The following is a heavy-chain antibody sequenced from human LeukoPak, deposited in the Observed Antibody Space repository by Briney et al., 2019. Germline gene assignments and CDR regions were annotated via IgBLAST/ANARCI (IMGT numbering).Heavy chain of an antibody. CDR3: AVYYYDSSGYFDY. CDR1: GGSISSSSYY. Sequence: SETLSLTCTVSGGSISSSSYYWGWTRQPPGKGLEWIGSIYYSGSTYYNPSLKSRVTISVDTSKNQFSLKLSSVTAADTAVYYCAVYYYDSSGYFDYWGQGTLVTVSS. CDR2: IYYSGST. V-gene: IGHV4-39*01. J-gene: IGHJ4*02. D-gene: IGHD3-22*01.